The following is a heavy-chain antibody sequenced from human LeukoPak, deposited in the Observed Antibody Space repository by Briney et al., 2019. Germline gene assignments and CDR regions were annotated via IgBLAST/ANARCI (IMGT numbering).Heavy chain of an antibody. D-gene: IGHD2-2*01. J-gene: IGHJ5*02. CDR1: GFTFSGYW. CDR3: ARGGAVPANCFDP. CDR2: INGDGSST. V-gene: IGHV3-74*01. Sequence: GGSLRLSCAASGFTFSGYWMHWVRQAPGKGLVWVSRINGDGSSTTYVGSVKGRFTISRDNARNTLYLQMNTLRAEDTAVYYCARGGAVPANCFDPWGQGTLVTVSS.